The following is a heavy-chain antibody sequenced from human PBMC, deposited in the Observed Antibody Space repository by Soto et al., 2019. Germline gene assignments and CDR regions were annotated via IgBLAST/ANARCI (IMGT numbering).Heavy chain of an antibody. CDR2: IDYTGGTT. V-gene: IGHV3-23*01. CDR1: GFTFSILA. CDR3: AKDATTTSGWYYFDY. J-gene: IGHJ4*02. D-gene: IGHD6-19*01. Sequence: GCSLRLSCAAAGFTFSILAMGWVRQAPGKGLEWVSVIDYTGGTTYYTDSVKGRFTISRDNYKKMLYLQMNSLRAEDTAVYYCAKDATTTSGWYYFDYWGQGALVTV.